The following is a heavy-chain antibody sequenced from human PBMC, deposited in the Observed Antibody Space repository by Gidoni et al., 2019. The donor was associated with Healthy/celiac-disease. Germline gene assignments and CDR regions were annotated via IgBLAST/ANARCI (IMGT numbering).Heavy chain of an antibody. D-gene: IGHD3-22*01. Sequence: QVQLVESGGGVVQPGRSLRLSCAASGFTFSSYGMHWVRQAPGKGLEWVAVIWYDGSNKYYADSVKGRFTISRDNSKNTLYLQMNSLRAEDTAVYYCARDPLYYDSSPYYFDYWGQGTLVTVSS. J-gene: IGHJ4*02. V-gene: IGHV3-33*01. CDR2: IWYDGSNK. CDR3: ARDPLYYDSSPYYFDY. CDR1: GFTFSSYG.